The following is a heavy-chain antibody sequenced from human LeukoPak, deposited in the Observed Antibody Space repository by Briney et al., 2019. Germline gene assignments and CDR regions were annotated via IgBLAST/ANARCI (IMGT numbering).Heavy chain of an antibody. D-gene: IGHD6-13*01. Sequence: PGGSLRLSCTVSGFTVSSNSMSWVRQAPGKGLEWVSFIYSDNTHYSDSVKGRFTISRDNAKNTLYLQMNSLRPEDTAFYYCAKDDNAGGTGEHDYWGQGTLVTVSS. CDR3: AKDDNAGGTGEHDY. CDR1: GFTVSSNS. V-gene: IGHV3-53*05. CDR2: IYSDNT. J-gene: IGHJ4*02.